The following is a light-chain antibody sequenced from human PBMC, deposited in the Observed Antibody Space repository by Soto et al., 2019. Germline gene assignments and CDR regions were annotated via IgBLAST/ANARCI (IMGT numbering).Light chain of an antibody. CDR1: QSISSN. Sequence: ERVLTQAASTLSLCPGEIATLCGRGSQSISSNLAWYQQKPGQAPRLLIYDASNRATGIPARFSGSGSGTDFTLTISSLEPEDFAVYYCQQRSSWPPVTFGQGTRLEIK. CDR2: DAS. V-gene: IGKV3-11*01. CDR3: QQRSSWPPVT. J-gene: IGKJ5*01.